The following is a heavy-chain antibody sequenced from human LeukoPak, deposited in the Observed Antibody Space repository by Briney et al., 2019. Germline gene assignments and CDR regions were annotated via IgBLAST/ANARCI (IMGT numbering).Heavy chain of an antibody. CDR3: AKGRCASSDYSTDH. J-gene: IGHJ4*02. CDR2: ISGSGGST. V-gene: IGHV3-23*01. D-gene: IGHD3-22*01. CDR1: GFTFSSYA. Sequence: GGSLRLSCAASGFTFSSYAMSWVRQAPGKGLEWVSAISGSGGSTYYADSVKGRFTISRDNSKNTLYLQMNSLRAEDTAVYYCAKGRCASSDYSTDHWGQGTLLTVSS.